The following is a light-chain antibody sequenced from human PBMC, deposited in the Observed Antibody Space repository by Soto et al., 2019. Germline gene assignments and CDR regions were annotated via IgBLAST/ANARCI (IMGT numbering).Light chain of an antibody. CDR2: DNN. V-gene: IGLV1-51*01. J-gene: IGLJ1*01. Sequence: QSVLTQPLSVSAAPGQKVTISCSGSSSNIGNNYVSWYQQLPGTAPKLLIYDNNKRPSGIPDRFSGSKSGTSATLGITGLQTGDEADYYCGTWDSSLSADVFGTGTKVTVL. CDR3: GTWDSSLSADV. CDR1: SSNIGNNY.